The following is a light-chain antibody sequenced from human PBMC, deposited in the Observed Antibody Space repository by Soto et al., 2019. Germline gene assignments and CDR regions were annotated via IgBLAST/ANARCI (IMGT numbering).Light chain of an antibody. Sequence: DIQLTQSPSFLSASVGDRVTITCRASQGISSYLAGYQQNPGKAPKLLIYAASSLQSGVPSTFSGSGSGIEFTPTITSLQPEDFPNYYGQPLNSYPISFGQGTRLEIK. V-gene: IGKV1-9*01. CDR2: AAS. CDR1: QGISSY. J-gene: IGKJ5*01. CDR3: QPLNSYPIS.